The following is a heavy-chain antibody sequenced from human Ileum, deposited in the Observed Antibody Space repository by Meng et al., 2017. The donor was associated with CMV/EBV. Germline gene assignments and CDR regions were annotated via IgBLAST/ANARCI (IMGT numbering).Heavy chain of an antibody. Sequence: ASGFTFSTYAMSWVRQAPGKGLEWVSAISGSGSSTYYTDSVTGRFTISRDNSKNTFFLQMNSLRAEDMAVYYCAKDNGYGGSYFDFWGQGTLVTVSS. D-gene: IGHD1-26*01. CDR1: GFTFSTYA. CDR2: ISGSGSST. CDR3: AKDNGYGGSYFDF. J-gene: IGHJ4*02. V-gene: IGHV3-23*01.